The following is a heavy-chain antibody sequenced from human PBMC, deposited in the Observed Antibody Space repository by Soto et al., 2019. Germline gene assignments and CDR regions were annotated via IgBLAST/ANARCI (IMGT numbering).Heavy chain of an antibody. J-gene: IGHJ3*02. Sequence: QVQLQESGPGLLKPSQTLSLACTVSGGSISSGGYYWSWIRQHPGKGLEWIGYFYYLGSTYYNPSLKSRVTISVDTSKKQFSLKLSSVTAADTAVYYCARFYMVRGVMSAFDIWGQGTMVTVSS. V-gene: IGHV4-31*03. D-gene: IGHD3-10*01. CDR1: GGSISSGGYY. CDR2: FYYLGST. CDR3: ARFYMVRGVMSAFDI.